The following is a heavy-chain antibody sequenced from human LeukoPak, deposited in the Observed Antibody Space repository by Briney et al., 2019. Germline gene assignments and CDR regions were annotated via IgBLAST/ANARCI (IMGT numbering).Heavy chain of an antibody. CDR3: VTGFTTMAVDYFDY. J-gene: IGHJ4*02. CDR2: SDPEDGER. CDR1: GKTLSDLS. Sequence: ASVKVSCKVSGKTLSDLSIHWLRQPPGKGLEWLGGSDPEDGERIYAQMFQGRVTMTEDTSIDTAYVELSSLGSEDTAVYYCVTGFTTMAVDYFDYWGQGTLVTVSP. V-gene: IGHV1-24*01. D-gene: IGHD5-18*01.